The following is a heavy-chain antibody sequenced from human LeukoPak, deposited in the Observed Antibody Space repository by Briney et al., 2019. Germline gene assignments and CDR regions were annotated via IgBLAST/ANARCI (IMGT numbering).Heavy chain of an antibody. Sequence: SETLSLTCAVSSGSINSHYWGWIRQPPGKGLQWIGDIFYTGKNNYNPSLKSRVTISLDTSKDHLSLHLTSVLDADTAIYYCVRRDPGWNYFDYWGQGILVTVSS. J-gene: IGHJ4*02. V-gene: IGHV4-59*08. D-gene: IGHD6-19*01. CDR3: VRRDPGWNYFDY. CDR1: SGSINSHY. CDR2: IFYTGKN.